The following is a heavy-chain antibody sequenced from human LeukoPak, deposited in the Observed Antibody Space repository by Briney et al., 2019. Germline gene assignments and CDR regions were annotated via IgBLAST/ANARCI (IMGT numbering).Heavy chain of an antibody. Sequence: GRSLRLSCAASGFTFSNYAMHWVCQAPGKGLEWVAVISYDGTNKYYADSVKGRFTISRDNSKNTMYLQMNSLRAEDTAMYYCARAPMSYDSSGFGGAFDIWGQGTMVTVSS. CDR2: ISYDGTNK. V-gene: IGHV3-30*04. CDR3: ARAPMSYDSSGFGGAFDI. J-gene: IGHJ3*02. D-gene: IGHD3-22*01. CDR1: GFTFSNYA.